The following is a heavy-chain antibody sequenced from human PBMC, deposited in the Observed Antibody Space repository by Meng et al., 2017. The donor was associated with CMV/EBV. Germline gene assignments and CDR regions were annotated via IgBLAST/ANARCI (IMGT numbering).Heavy chain of an antibody. J-gene: IGHJ4*02. Sequence: ELTQPGPPSQVSCKPSAYTSTGSNMHWVRQAPGQRLEWMGWINPNSGGTNYAQKFQGRVTMTRDTSISTAYMELSRLRSDDTAVYYCARDYSSSWYWIWDYWGQGTLVTVSS. CDR2: INPNSGGT. D-gene: IGHD6-13*01. CDR3: ARDYSSSWYWIWDY. CDR1: AYTSTGSN. V-gene: IGHV1-2*02.